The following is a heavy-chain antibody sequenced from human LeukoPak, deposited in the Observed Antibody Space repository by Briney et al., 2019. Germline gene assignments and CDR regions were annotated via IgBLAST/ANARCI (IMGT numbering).Heavy chain of an antibody. Sequence: GAPRKISGKGSESRFTSYWIGWVRQMPGKGLEWMGIIYPGDSDNRYSTSFQGQVTISADKSISTGYLQWSSLKASDTAMYYCTRQSGWDQFDYWGQGTLVTVSS. V-gene: IGHV5-51*01. CDR1: ESRFTSYW. D-gene: IGHD6-19*01. CDR3: TRQSGWDQFDY. CDR2: IYPGDSDN. J-gene: IGHJ4*02.